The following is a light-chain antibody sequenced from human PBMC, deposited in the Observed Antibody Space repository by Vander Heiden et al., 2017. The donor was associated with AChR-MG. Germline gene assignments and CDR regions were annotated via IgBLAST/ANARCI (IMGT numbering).Light chain of an antibody. Sequence: EIVLTQSPGTLSLSPGERGTLSCRASQSVSRNFLAWYQQNPGQDTRHLIYGASSRATGIPDRFSGSGSGTDFTLTISRLEPEDFAVYYCLRDGSSGITFDHGVRLEI. J-gene: IGKJ5*01. CDR3: LRDGSSGIT. CDR1: QSVSRNF. CDR2: GAS. V-gene: IGKV3-20*01.